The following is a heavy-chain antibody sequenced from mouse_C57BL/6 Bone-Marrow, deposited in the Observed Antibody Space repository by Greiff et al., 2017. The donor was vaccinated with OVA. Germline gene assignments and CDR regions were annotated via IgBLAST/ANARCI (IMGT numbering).Heavy chain of an antibody. V-gene: IGHV14-3*01. CDR1: GFNIKNTY. J-gene: IGHJ1*03. CDR2: IDPANGNT. Sequence: EVQLQQSVAELVRPGASVKLSCTASGFNIKNTYMHWVKQRPEQGLEWIGRIDPANGNTKYAPKFQGKATITADTSSNTAYLQLISLTSEDTAIYYFEGLYYYGSSHWYFDVWGTGTTVTVSS. CDR3: EGLYYYGSSHWYFDV. D-gene: IGHD1-1*01.